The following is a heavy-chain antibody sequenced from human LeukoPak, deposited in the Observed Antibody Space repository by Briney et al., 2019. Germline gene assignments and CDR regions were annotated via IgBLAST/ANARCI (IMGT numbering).Heavy chain of an antibody. CDR2: ISYDGSNK. V-gene: IGHV3-30*19. J-gene: IGHJ6*02. CDR3: ARDQMWVPDYYYGMDV. D-gene: IGHD1-26*01. Sequence: GGSLRLSCAASGFTFSSYGMHWVRQAPGKGLEWVAVISYDGSNKYYADSVKGRFTISRDNSKNTLYLQMNSLRAEDTAVYYCARDQMWVPDYYYGMDVWGQGTTVTVSS. CDR1: GFTFSSYG.